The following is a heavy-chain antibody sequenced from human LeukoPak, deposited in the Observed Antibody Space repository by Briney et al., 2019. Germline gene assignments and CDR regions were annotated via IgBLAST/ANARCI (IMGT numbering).Heavy chain of an antibody. V-gene: IGHV4-59*01. D-gene: IGHD3-9*01. J-gene: IGHJ5*02. Sequence: SETLSLTCTVSGGSISSYYWSWIRQPPGKGLEWIGYIYYSGSTNYNPSLKSRVTISVDTSKNQFSLKLSSVTAADTAVYYCARAGILTGLNWFDPWGQGTLVTVSS. CDR2: IYYSGST. CDR1: GGSISSYY. CDR3: ARAGILTGLNWFDP.